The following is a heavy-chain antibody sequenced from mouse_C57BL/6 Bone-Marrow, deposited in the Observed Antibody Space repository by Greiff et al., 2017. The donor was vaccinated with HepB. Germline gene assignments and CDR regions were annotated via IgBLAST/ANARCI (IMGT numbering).Heavy chain of an antibody. CDR3: TTKGFDY. Sequence: EVQLQESGAELVRPGASVKLSCTASGFNIKDDYMHWVKQRPEQGLEWIGWIDPENGDTEYASKFQGKATITADTSSNTAYLQLRSLTSEDTAVYYCTTKGFDYWGQGTTLTVSS. J-gene: IGHJ2*01. CDR2: IDPENGDT. CDR1: GFNIKDDY. V-gene: IGHV14-4*01.